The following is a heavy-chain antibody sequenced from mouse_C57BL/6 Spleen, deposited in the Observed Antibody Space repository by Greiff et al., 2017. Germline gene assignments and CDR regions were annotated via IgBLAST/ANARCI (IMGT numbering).Heavy chain of an antibody. J-gene: IGHJ2*01. CDR1: GYTFTDYY. CDR3: ARWRLRRYFDY. V-gene: IGHV1-26*01. CDR2: INPNNGGT. Sequence: VQLQQSGPELVKPGASVKISCKASGYTFTDYYMNWVKQSHGKSLEWIGDINPNNGGTSYNQKFKGKATLTVDKSSSTAYMELRSLTSEDSAVYYCARWRLRRYFDYWGQGTTLTVSS. D-gene: IGHD2-4*01.